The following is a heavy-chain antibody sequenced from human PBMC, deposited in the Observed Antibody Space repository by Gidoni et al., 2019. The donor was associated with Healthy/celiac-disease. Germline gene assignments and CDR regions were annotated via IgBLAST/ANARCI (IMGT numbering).Heavy chain of an antibody. CDR3: ARVDILTGSIGYFDY. V-gene: IGHV3-21*01. J-gene: IGHJ4*02. D-gene: IGHD3-9*01. CDR2: ISSSSSYI. Sequence: EVQLVESGGGLVKLGGALSLSSAAYGFTFISFSMNWVRQPPGKGLDWVSSISSSSSYIYYAASVKGRFTISSDNAKNSLYLQMNSLSAEDTAVYYCARVDILTGSIGYFDYWGQGTLVTVSS. CDR1: GFTFISFS.